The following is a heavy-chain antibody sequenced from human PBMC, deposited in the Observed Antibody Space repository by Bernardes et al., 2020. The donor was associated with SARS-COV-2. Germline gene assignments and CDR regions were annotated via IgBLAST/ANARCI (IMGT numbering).Heavy chain of an antibody. J-gene: IGHJ4*02. CDR1: GFTFNNYA. CDR3: AKDYMEGGATQLFDY. CDR2: INAVGGT. D-gene: IGHD3-16*01. Sequence: GGSLRLSCAASGFTFNNYAMSWVRQVRGRGLEWVSGINAVGGTYHADSVKGRFTISTDTSKQMLFLQMNSLRAEDTAIYYCAKDYMEGGATQLFDYWGQGTLVTVSS. V-gene: IGHV3-23*01.